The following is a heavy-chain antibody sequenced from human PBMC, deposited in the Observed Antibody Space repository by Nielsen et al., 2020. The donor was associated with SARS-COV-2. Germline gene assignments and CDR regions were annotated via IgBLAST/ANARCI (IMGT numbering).Heavy chain of an antibody. Sequence: SETLSLTCAVSGGSISSNNWWSWVRQPPGKGLEWIGEIYHRGSTNYSPSLKTRVTISVDKSKNQFSLELTSLTAADTAVYYCARGIRPRHVFDIWGQGTMVTVSS. D-gene: IGHD1-14*01. J-gene: IGHJ3*02. CDR2: IYHRGST. CDR3: ARGIRPRHVFDI. CDR1: GGSISSNNW. V-gene: IGHV4-4*02.